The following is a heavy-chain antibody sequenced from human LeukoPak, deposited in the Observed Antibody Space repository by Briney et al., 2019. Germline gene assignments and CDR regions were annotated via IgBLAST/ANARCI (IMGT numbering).Heavy chain of an antibody. CDR2: INPNSDDT. Sequence: GASVKVSCNASGYTFTGYYIHWVRQAPGQGLEWMGRINPNSDDTNYAQRFQGRVTMTRDTSISTAYMELSRLRSDDTAVYYCARSPNYSDSSGYYYVSDSWGQGTLVTVSS. CDR1: GYTFTGYY. CDR3: ARSPNYSDSSGYYYVSDS. D-gene: IGHD3-22*01. J-gene: IGHJ4*02. V-gene: IGHV1-2*06.